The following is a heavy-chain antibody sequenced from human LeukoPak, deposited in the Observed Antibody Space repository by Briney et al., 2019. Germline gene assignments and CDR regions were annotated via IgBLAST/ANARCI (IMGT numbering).Heavy chain of an antibody. D-gene: IGHD3-16*01. Sequence: GGSLRLSCTASEFTFDGYAMHWVRQAPGKGLEWVAFIHSDGSLKYYSDSVEGRFTISRDSSKNTLFLQMNSLRPEDTAVYFCAKELNPQRPFDSWGQGTLVAVSS. CDR2: IHSDGSLK. CDR1: EFTFDGYA. V-gene: IGHV3-30*02. J-gene: IGHJ4*02. CDR3: AKELNPQRPFDS.